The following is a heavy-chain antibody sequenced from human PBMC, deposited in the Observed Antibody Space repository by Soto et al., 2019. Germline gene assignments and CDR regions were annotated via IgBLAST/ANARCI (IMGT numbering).Heavy chain of an antibody. Sequence: QVHLVQSGAEVKQPGASVRVSCKASGYTFTNYDITWVRQATGQGLEWMGWMNPDSENTGSPQKFQGRVTMTVNTSINTAYMELTSRRSEDTAVYYCTRAQFEFGSYFGLDVWGQGTTVTVSS. CDR2: MNPDSENT. J-gene: IGHJ6*02. V-gene: IGHV1-8*01. CDR3: TRAQFEFGSYFGLDV. CDR1: GYTFTNYD. D-gene: IGHD3-10*01.